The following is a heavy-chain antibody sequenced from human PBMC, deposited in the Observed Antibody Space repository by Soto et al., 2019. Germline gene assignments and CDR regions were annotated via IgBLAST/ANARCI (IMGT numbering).Heavy chain of an antibody. J-gene: IGHJ2*01. Sequence: EVQLLGAGGGLVHPGGSLRLSCAASGFTFSSYAMSWVRQAPGKGLEWVSSISGYSGSTYYADSVKGRFIISRDNSKNTLYMQMNSLRAEDTAVYYCARTEYSSGWFRDFDLWGRGTLVTVSS. V-gene: IGHV3-23*01. CDR1: GFTFSSYA. D-gene: IGHD6-19*01. CDR2: ISGYSGST. CDR3: ARTEYSSGWFRDFDL.